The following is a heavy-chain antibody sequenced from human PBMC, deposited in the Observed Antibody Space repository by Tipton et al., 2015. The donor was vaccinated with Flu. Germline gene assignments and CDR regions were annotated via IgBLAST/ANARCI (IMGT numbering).Heavy chain of an antibody. CDR1: GDSIRSNYY. J-gene: IGHJ5*01. Sequence: TLSLTCMVSGDSIRSNYYWGWIRQPPGRGLEWIGNINRNGNTYRNPSLKSRVTISVDTSRNHFSLKPTSVTAADTAVYYCARRDLSNYVSDPKNWFDSWGHGTLVTVSS. CDR3: ARRDLSNYVSDPKNWFDS. D-gene: IGHD3-10*01. CDR2: INRNGNT. V-gene: IGHV4-38-2*02.